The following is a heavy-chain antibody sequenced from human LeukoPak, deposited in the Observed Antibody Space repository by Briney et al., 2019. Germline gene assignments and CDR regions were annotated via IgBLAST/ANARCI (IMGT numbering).Heavy chain of an antibody. CDR3: ARDPGRYFDY. CDR1: GYIFTAYY. V-gene: IGHV1-2*02. J-gene: IGHJ4*02. Sequence: ASVNVSCKASGYIFTAYYMHWVRQAPGQGLEWMGWINPNNGGTNYAQKFQGRVTMTRDTSISTAYMELRRLRSDDTAVYYCARDPGRYFDYWGQGTLVTVSS. CDR2: INPNNGGT.